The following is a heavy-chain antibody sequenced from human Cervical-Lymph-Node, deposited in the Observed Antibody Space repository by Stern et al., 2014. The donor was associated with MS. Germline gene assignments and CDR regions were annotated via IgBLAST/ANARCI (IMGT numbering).Heavy chain of an antibody. CDR3: ARDGRHTDNYGLDV. D-gene: IGHD3-9*01. Sequence: VQLVESGAEVKKPGSSVKISCKASGGTFNVYAINWLRQAPGQGLEWMGGIIPIFATANYAQKFQGRVTITADGSTRTSSMQLSSLTFDDTAVYYCARDGRHTDNYGLDVWGQGTTVTVSS. V-gene: IGHV1-69*01. CDR1: GGTFNVYA. CDR2: IIPIFATA. J-gene: IGHJ6*02.